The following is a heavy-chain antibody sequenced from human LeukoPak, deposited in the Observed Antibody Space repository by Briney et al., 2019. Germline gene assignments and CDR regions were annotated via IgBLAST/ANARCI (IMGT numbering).Heavy chain of an antibody. D-gene: IGHD3-10*01. J-gene: IGHJ4*02. CDR3: AKMGYFGSGSYYPGEFYFDY. V-gene: IGHV3-9*01. CDR2: ISWNSDTI. Sequence: GGSLRLSCAASGFDFDDYAMHWVRQAPGKGLEWVSSISWNSDTIYYAASVKGRFTISRDNAKNSLYLQMNSLGTEDTAFYYCAKMGYFGSGSYYPGEFYFDYWGQGTLVTVSS. CDR1: GFDFDDYA.